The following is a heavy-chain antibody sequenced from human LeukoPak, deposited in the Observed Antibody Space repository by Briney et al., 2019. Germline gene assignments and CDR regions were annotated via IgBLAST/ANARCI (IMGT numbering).Heavy chain of an antibody. D-gene: IGHD3-10*01. CDR1: GFTVSSDY. V-gene: IGHV3-53*04. Sequence: PGGALRLSCAASGFTVSSDYMSWGRQAPGKGLEWVSVIYSSSITSYADSVKGRFTISRHNSKNTLYLQMNSLRADDTAVYYCARGRGAANDAFDIGGQGTMVTVS. J-gene: IGHJ3*02. CDR3: ARGRGAANDAFDI. CDR2: IYSSSIT.